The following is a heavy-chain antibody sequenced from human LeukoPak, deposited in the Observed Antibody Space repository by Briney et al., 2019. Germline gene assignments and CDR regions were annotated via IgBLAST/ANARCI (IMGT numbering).Heavy chain of an antibody. CDR3: ARVATGNWFDP. CDR2: ISPDGTSA. D-gene: IGHD1-26*01. V-gene: IGHV3-74*01. J-gene: IGHJ5*02. CDR1: GFTFSTYW. Sequence: PGGSLRLSCAASGFTFSTYWMHWVRQVPGKGLVWVSRISPDGTSALYADSVKGRFTISRDNAKNTLYLQMNSLRAEDTAVYYCARVATGNWFDPWGQGTLVTVSS.